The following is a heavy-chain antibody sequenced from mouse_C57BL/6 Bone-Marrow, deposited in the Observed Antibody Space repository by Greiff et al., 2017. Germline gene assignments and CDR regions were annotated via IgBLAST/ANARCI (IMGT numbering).Heavy chain of an antibody. J-gene: IGHJ3*01. CDR2: IYPRSGNP. CDR3: ARGVLTVVARGFAY. Sequence: VQLQQSGAELARPGASVKLSCKASGYTFTSYGISWVQQRTGQGLEWIGEIYPRSGNPYYTEMFKGKGTLTADKSSSRAYMELRSLTSEDSAVYFCARGVLTVVARGFAYWGQGTLVTVSA. D-gene: IGHD1-1*01. V-gene: IGHV1-81*01. CDR1: GYTFTSYG.